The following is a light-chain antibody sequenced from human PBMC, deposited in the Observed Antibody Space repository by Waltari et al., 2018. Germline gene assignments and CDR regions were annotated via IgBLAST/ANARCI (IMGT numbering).Light chain of an antibody. CDR1: SSNIGAGFD. Sequence: QSVLTQPPSVSGAPGQRVTISCTGSSSNIGAGFDVHWYQHLPGKVPKRLIYGNTDRPSGVPVRFSGSKSGTSAYLAITGLQAEDEADYYCQSYDSSLSASIFGGGTKLTVL. CDR3: QSYDSSLSASI. CDR2: GNT. V-gene: IGLV1-40*01. J-gene: IGLJ2*01.